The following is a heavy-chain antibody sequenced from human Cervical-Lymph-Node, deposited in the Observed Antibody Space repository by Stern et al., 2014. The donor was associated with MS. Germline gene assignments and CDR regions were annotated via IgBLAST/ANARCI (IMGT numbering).Heavy chain of an antibody. V-gene: IGHV1-69*09. J-gene: IGHJ4*02. CDR3: ARDKAATPYYFDY. CDR1: GGTFSSYA. Sequence: QVQLVQSGAEVKKPGSSVKVSCKASGGTFSSYAISWVRQAPGQGLEWMGRIIPILGIANYAPKFQGRVTITADKSTSTAYMELSSLRSEDTAVYSCARDKAATPYYFDYWGQGTLVTVSS. D-gene: IGHD6-13*01. CDR2: IIPILGIA.